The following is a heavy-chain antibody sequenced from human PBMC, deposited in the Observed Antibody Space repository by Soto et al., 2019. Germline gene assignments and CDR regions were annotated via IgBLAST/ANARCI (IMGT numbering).Heavy chain of an antibody. CDR3: ASNAEDSSSWVDAFDI. CDR1: GFTFDDYA. Sequence: GGSLRLSCAASGFTFDDYAMHWVRQAPGKGLEWVSGISWNSGSIGYADSVKGRFTISRDNAKNSLYLQMNSLRAEDTALYYCASNAEDSSSWVDAFDIWGQGTMVTVSS. J-gene: IGHJ3*02. V-gene: IGHV3-9*01. CDR2: ISWNSGSI. D-gene: IGHD6-13*01.